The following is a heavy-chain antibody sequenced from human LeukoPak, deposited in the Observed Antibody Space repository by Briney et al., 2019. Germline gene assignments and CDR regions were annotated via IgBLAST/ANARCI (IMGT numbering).Heavy chain of an antibody. V-gene: IGHV1-8*01. CDR3: ARWAMGSTVTTGGYYYGMDV. D-gene: IGHD4-17*01. Sequence: ASVKVSCKASGYTFTSYDINWVRQATGQVLVWMGWMNPNSGNTGYAQKFQGRVTMTRNTSISTAYMELSSLRSEDTAVYYCARWAMGSTVTTGGYYYGMDVWGQGTTVTVSS. CDR1: GYTFTSYD. J-gene: IGHJ6*02. CDR2: MNPNSGNT.